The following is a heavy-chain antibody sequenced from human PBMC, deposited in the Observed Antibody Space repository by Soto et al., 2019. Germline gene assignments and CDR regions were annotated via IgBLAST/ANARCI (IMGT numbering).Heavy chain of an antibody. Sequence: ASVKVSCKASGYTVSGYYMHWVRQAPGQGLEWMGWINPNSGATNYAQNFQGRVTMTMDTSISAAYMELSRLRSDDTAVYYCARGGRIGSGYEEGLDYWGQGTLVTVSS. D-gene: IGHD5-12*01. CDR3: ARGGRIGSGYEEGLDY. J-gene: IGHJ4*02. CDR1: GYTVSGYY. V-gene: IGHV1-2*02. CDR2: INPNSGAT.